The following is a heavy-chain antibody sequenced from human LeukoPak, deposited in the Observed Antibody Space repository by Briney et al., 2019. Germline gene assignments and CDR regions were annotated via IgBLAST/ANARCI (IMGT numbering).Heavy chain of an antibody. D-gene: IGHD3-22*01. CDR3: AREYYYDSSGPDY. Sequence: SGGSLRLSCAASGFTFSSYGMHWVRQAPGKGLEWVSSISSSSSYIYYADSVKGRFTISRDNAKNSLYLQMNSLRAEDTAVYYCAREYYYDSSGPDYWGQGTLVTVSS. CDR1: GFTFSSYG. CDR2: ISSSSSYI. V-gene: IGHV3-21*01. J-gene: IGHJ4*02.